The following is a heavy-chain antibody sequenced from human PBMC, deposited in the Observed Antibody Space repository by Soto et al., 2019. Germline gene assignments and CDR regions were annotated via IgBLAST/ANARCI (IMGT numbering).Heavy chain of an antibody. CDR3: ARDGDGYNY. Sequence: QVQLQESGPGLVKPSETLSLTCTVSGGSVSSGSYYWSWIRQPPGKGLEWIGYIYSSGSTSYNPSLKSRVTISVDPSKNQFSLKLSSVTAADTAVYYCARDGDGYNYWGQGTLVTVSS. J-gene: IGHJ4*02. CDR2: IYSSGST. V-gene: IGHV4-61*01. D-gene: IGHD5-12*01. CDR1: GGSVSSGSYY.